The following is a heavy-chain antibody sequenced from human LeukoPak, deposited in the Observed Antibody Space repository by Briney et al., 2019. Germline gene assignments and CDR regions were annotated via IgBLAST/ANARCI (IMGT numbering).Heavy chain of an antibody. J-gene: IGHJ6*04. CDR2: ITFSSSII. Sequence: GGSLRLSCAASGFTFSSYSMNWVRQAPGKGLEWVSYITFSSSIIYYADSVKGRFTISRDNAKNSLYLQMNSLRAEDTAVYYCAELGITMIGGVWGKGTTVTISS. V-gene: IGHV3-48*01. CDR3: AELGITMIGGV. CDR1: GFTFSSYS. D-gene: IGHD3-10*02.